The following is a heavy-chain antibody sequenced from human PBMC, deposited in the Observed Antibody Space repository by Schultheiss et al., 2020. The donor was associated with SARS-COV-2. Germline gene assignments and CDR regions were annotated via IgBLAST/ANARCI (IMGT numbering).Heavy chain of an antibody. J-gene: IGHJ6*02. Sequence: GGSLRLSCAASGFTFSSYAMHWVRQAPGKGLEWVAVISYDGSNKYYADSVKGRFTISRDNSKNTLYLQMNSLRAEDTAVYYCAKDGRGVRGLLRLLEWLIKGCYYGMDVWGQGTTVTVSS. V-gene: IGHV3-30*04. CDR3: AKDGRGVRGLLRLLEWLIKGCYYGMDV. CDR2: ISYDGSNK. CDR1: GFTFSSYA. D-gene: IGHD3-3*01.